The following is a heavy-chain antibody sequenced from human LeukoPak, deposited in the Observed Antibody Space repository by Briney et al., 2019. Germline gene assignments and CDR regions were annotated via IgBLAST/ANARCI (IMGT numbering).Heavy chain of an antibody. D-gene: IGHD2-2*02. V-gene: IGHV3-23*01. J-gene: IGHJ4*02. Sequence: GGSLRLSCAASGFNFNTYAMSWVRQALGKGLEWVSAISGSGGSTYYADSVKGRFTIFRDNSKNTLYLQMSSLRAEDTAVYYCAKIIVVLPSTISNPYYFDYWGQGTLVTVSS. CDR3: AKIIVVLPSTISNPYYFDY. CDR1: GFNFNTYA. CDR2: ISGSGGST.